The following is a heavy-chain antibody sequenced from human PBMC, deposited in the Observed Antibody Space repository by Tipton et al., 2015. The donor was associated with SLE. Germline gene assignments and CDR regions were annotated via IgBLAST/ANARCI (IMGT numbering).Heavy chain of an antibody. Sequence: TLSLTCTVSGGSISSYYWSWIRQSPGRGLEWIGFIYETGSTNSNPPLKSRVAISLDTSKNQVSLRLSSVTAADTAVYYCARDATYNDNVLYDALDTWGPGTMVTVSS. CDR3: ARDATYNDNVLYDALDT. CDR1: GGSISSYY. D-gene: IGHD5-24*01. J-gene: IGHJ3*02. CDR2: IYETGST. V-gene: IGHV4-59*01.